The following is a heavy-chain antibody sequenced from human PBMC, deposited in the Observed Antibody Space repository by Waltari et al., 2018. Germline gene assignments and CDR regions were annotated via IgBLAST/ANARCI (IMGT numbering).Heavy chain of an antibody. CDR2: IYYSGST. J-gene: IGHJ3*02. CDR3: ARPLATDAFDI. V-gene: IGHV4-39*01. Sequence: QLQLQESGPGLVKPSETLSLTCTVSGCSISSSSYYWGWIRQPPGKGLEWIGSIYYSGSTYYNPSLKSRVTISVDTSKNQFSLKLSSVTAADTAVYYCARPLATDAFDIWGQGTMVTVSS. CDR1: GCSISSSSYY.